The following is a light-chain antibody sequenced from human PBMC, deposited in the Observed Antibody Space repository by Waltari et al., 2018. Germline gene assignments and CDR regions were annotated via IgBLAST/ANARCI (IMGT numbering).Light chain of an antibody. CDR3: QQSYSSFS. CDR2: DTS. CDR1: QSIRRY. V-gene: IGKV1-39*01. Sequence: DIQMTQSPSSLSASVGDRVTITCRVSQSIRRYLSWYQRKPGKAPKLLIYDTSTLPSGVPSRFSGSGSGTDVTLTISSLQPEDFATYWCQQSYSSFSFGGGTKVEIK. J-gene: IGKJ4*01.